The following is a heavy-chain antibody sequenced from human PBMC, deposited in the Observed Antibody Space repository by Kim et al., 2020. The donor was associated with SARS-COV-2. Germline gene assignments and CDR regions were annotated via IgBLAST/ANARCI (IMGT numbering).Heavy chain of an antibody. Sequence: GGSLRLSCAASGFTFSSYAMHWVRQAPGKGLEWVAVISYDGSNKYYADSVKGRFTISRDNSKNTLYLQMNSLRAEDTAVYYCARDGGPAIVVVPAAPYYYYGMDVWGQGTTVTVSS. CDR3: ARDGGPAIVVVPAAPYYYYGMDV. V-gene: IGHV3-30-3*01. D-gene: IGHD2-2*01. J-gene: IGHJ6*02. CDR2: ISYDGSNK. CDR1: GFTFSSYA.